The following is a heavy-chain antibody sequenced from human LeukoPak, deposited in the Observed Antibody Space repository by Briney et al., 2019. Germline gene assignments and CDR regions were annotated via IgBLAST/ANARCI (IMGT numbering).Heavy chain of an antibody. D-gene: IGHD2-15*01. J-gene: IGHJ4*02. CDR3: VRLATPTTTDY. Sequence: GESLKISCQGSGYTFTSHWIGWVRQMPGKGLEWMGIIYPGDSDTKYSPSFRGQVTMSVDKSVSTAYLQWSSLKASDTATYYCVRLATPTTTDYWGQGTLVTVSS. V-gene: IGHV5-51*01. CDR2: IYPGDSDT. CDR1: GYTFTSHW.